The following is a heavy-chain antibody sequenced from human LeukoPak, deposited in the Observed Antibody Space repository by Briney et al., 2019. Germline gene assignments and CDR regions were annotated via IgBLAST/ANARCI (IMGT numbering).Heavy chain of an antibody. V-gene: IGHV1-69*13. Sequence: GASVKVSCKASGGTFSSYAISWVRQAPGQGLEWMGGIIPIFGTANYAQEFQGRVTITADESTSTAYMELSSLRSEDTAVYYCARDHGGRYYYYYMDVWGKGTTVTVSS. D-gene: IGHD5-24*01. CDR1: GGTFSSYA. CDR2: IIPIFGTA. J-gene: IGHJ6*03. CDR3: ARDHGGRYYYYYMDV.